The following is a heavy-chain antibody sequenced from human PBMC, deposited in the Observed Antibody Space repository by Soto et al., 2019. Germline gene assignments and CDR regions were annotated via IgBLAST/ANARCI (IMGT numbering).Heavy chain of an antibody. CDR1: GFSFTSSA. Sequence: EVQLLESGGGLVQPEGSLRLSCAASGFSFTSSALGWVRQAPGKGLEWVSAVSTSGGTTYYADSVKGRFAISRDNSKSTLYLQMSSLRAEDTALYYCAKPRMYSGGIYWYFDLWGRGTLVTVSS. CDR3: AKPRMYSGGIYWYFDL. CDR2: VSTSGGTT. D-gene: IGHD6-19*01. V-gene: IGHV3-23*01. J-gene: IGHJ2*01.